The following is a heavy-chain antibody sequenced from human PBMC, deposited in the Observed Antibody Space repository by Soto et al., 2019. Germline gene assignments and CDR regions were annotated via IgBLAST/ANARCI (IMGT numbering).Heavy chain of an antibody. Sequence: QVHLQEAGPGLVKPSQTLSLTCTVSGDSISSSDYYWSWIRQPPGKGLEWIGHIYSSGNTYYNPSIRCRLTISVDTSTTLCSLKLNSVTAADTALYHCARGLSAATVVTCYFDYWGQGTLVTVSS. CDR1: GDSISSSDYY. J-gene: IGHJ4*02. V-gene: IGHV4-31*03. CDR2: IYSSGNT. D-gene: IGHD4-17*01. CDR3: ARGLSAATVVTCYFDY.